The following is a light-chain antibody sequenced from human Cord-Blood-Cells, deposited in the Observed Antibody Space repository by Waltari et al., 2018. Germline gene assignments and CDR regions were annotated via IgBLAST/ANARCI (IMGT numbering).Light chain of an antibody. CDR1: SSHVGGNNY. CDR2: DVS. J-gene: IGLJ2*01. V-gene: IGLV2-14*01. CDR3: SSYTSSSTYVV. Sequence: QSALTQPASVSHSPGQSTTTPCPGTSSHVGGNNYVSRYQQHPGKAPKLMIYDVSNRPSGVSNRFSGSKSGNTASLTISGLQAEDEADYYCSSYTSSSTYVVFGGGTKLTVL.